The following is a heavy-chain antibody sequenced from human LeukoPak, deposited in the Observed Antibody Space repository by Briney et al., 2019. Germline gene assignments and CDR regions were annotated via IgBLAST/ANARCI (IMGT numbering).Heavy chain of an antibody. CDR3: ARSRALGVKDAFDI. CDR1: GYSFTSFW. CDR2: IYPGDSDT. J-gene: IGHJ3*02. Sequence: GESLKISCKVSGYSFTSFWIGWVRQMPGKGLEWMGIIYPGDSDTRYSPSFQGHVTISADKSIRTAYLQWSSLKASDTAMYYCARSRALGVKDAFDIWGQGTMVSVSS. V-gene: IGHV5-51*01. D-gene: IGHD3-3*01.